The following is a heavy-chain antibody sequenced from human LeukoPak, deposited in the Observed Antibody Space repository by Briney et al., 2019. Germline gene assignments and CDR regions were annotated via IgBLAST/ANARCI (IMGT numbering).Heavy chain of an antibody. CDR2: IHYSGST. CDR3: ARGGAVAGIYYYGMDV. D-gene: IGHD6-19*01. Sequence: SETLSLTCTVSGVSVTNNNYYWGWIRQPPGKGLEWIGNIHYSGSTYYSPSLNSRVAISVDTSKNQFSLKLSSVTAADTAVYYCARGGAVAGIYYYGMDVWGQGTTVTVSS. J-gene: IGHJ6*02. CDR1: GVSVTNNNYY. V-gene: IGHV4-39*07.